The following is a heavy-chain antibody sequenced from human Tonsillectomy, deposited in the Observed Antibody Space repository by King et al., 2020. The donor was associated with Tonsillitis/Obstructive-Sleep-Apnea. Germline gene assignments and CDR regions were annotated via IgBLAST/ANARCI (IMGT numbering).Heavy chain of an antibody. CDR2: IYPGDSDT. D-gene: IGHD6-6*01. CDR1: GYSFTSYW. V-gene: IGHV5-51*01. CDR3: ARKSSSSGGWFDP. J-gene: IGHJ5*02. Sequence: QLVQSGAEVKKPGESLKISCKGSGYSFTSYWIGWLRQMPGKGLELMGIIYPGDSDTRYSPSFQGQVTISADKSSSTAYLQWSSLKASDTAMYYCARKSSSSGGWFDPWGQGNLVTVSS.